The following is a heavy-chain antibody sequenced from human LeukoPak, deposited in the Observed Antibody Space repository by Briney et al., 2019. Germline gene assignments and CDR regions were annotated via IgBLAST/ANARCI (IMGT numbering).Heavy chain of an antibody. CDR2: INPNSGGT. V-gene: IGHV1-2*02. CDR3: AREMTWIQLED. J-gene: IGHJ4*02. D-gene: IGHD5-18*01. CDR1: GYTFTGYY. Sequence: GASVTVSCTASGYTFTGYYMHWVRHAPGQGLEWMGWINPNSGGTNYAQKFQGRVTMTRDTSISTAYMELSRLRSDDTAVYYCAREMTWIQLEDWGQGTLVTVSS.